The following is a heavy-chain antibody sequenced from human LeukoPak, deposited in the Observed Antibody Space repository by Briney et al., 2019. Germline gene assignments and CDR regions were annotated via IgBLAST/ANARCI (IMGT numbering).Heavy chain of an antibody. CDR1: GYTFTDYY. CDR2: INPNSGGT. CDR3: ATFAGEHQAPFDY. V-gene: IGHV1-2*02. Sequence: ASVKVSCKASGYTFTDYYIYWVRQAPGQGLEWMGWINPNSGGTNYAQKFQGRVTMTRDTSISTAYMELSRLRSDDTAVYYCATFAGEHQAPFDYWGQGTLVTVSS. J-gene: IGHJ4*02. D-gene: IGHD1-26*01.